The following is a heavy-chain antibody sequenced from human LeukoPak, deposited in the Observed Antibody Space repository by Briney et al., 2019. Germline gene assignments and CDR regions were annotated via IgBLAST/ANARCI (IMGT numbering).Heavy chain of an antibody. J-gene: IGHJ4*02. V-gene: IGHV1-8*03. D-gene: IGHD6-13*01. CDR3: ARAPMGAAALY. CDR1: GYTFTNYD. CDR2: MNPNSGNT. Sequence: ASVKVSCKASGYTFTNYDINWVRQATGQGLEWMGWMNPNSGNTGYAQKFQGRVTITRNTSISTAYMELSSLRSDDTAFYYCARAPMGAAALYWGQGTLVTVSS.